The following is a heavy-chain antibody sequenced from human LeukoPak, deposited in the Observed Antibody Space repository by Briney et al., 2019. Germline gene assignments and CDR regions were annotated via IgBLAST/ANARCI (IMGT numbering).Heavy chain of an antibody. CDR1: GGSISSYY. D-gene: IGHD3-10*01. CDR3: AGTTTPQLLWPWDWYFDL. Sequence: SETLSLTCTVSGGSISSYYWSWIRQPPGKGLEWIGYIYYSGSTNYNPSLKSRVTISVDTSKNQFSLKLSSVTAADTAVYYCAGTTTPQLLWPWDWYFDLWGRGTLVTVSS. J-gene: IGHJ2*01. CDR2: IYYSGST. V-gene: IGHV4-59*01.